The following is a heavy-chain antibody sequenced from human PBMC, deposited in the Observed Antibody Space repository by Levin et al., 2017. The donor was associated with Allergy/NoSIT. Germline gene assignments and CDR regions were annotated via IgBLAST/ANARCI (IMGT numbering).Heavy chain of an antibody. CDR2: ISSSSSYI. J-gene: IGHJ4*02. CDR1: GLTFSSYS. CDR3: ARDRPSQYYDSSGYYSLSGFDY. Sequence: GGSLRLSCAASGLTFSSYSMNWVRQAPGKGLEWVSSISSSSSYIYYADSVKGRFTISRDNAKNSLYLQMNSLRAEDTAVYYCARDRPSQYYDSSGYYSLSGFDYWGQGTLVTVSS. V-gene: IGHV3-21*01. D-gene: IGHD3-22*01.